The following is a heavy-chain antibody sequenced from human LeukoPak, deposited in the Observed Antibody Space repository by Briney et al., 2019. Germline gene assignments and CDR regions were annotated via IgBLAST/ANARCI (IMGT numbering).Heavy chain of an antibody. Sequence: GGSLRLSCAASGFTFSGSAMHWVCQASGKGLEWVGRIRSKANSYATAYAASVKGRFTISRDDSKNTAYLQMNSLKTEDTAVYYCRSGSIAAAGTSIDYWGQGTLVTVSS. D-gene: IGHD6-13*01. CDR3: RSGSIAAAGTSIDY. CDR1: GFTFSGSA. J-gene: IGHJ4*02. V-gene: IGHV3-73*01. CDR2: IRSKANSYAT.